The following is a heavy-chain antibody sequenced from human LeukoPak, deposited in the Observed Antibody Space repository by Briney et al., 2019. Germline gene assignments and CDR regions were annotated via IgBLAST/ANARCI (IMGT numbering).Heavy chain of an antibody. CDR3: ARGTATTAGIDY. Sequence: GGSLRLSCAASGFTFSNYSMNWVRQAPGKGLEWVSYISSSSSTIYYADSVKGRFTISRDSATLFLQMNSLRVDDTAIYYCARGTATTAGIDYWGLGTLVTVSS. CDR2: ISSSSSTI. D-gene: IGHD6-13*01. CDR1: GFTFSNYS. V-gene: IGHV3-48*04. J-gene: IGHJ4*02.